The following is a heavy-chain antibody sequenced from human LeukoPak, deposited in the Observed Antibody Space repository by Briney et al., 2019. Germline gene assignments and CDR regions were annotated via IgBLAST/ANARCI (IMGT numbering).Heavy chain of an antibody. D-gene: IGHD6-19*01. Sequence: PSETLSLTCTVSGYSISTGYYWDWIRQPPGKGLEWIGTFYHGGSTYYNPSLKSRVTISVDTSKNQFSLKLSSVTAADTAVYYCAKVGENSGWTPYEGNYYYYMDVWGKGTTVTISS. CDR3: AKVGENSGWTPYEGNYYYYMDV. CDR2: FYHGGST. CDR1: GYSISTGYY. V-gene: IGHV4-38-2*02. J-gene: IGHJ6*03.